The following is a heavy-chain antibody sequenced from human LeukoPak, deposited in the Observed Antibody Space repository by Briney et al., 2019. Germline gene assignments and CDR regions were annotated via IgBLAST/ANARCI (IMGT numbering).Heavy chain of an antibody. Sequence: GGSLRLSCAAFGFTFSSYAMHWVRQAPGKGLEWVAVISYDGSNKYYADSVKGRFTISRDNSKNTLYLQMNSLRAEDTAVYYCARANSDYWGQGTLVTVSS. V-gene: IGHV3-30-3*01. CDR1: GFTFSSYA. D-gene: IGHD2-21*01. CDR3: ARANSDY. J-gene: IGHJ4*02. CDR2: ISYDGSNK.